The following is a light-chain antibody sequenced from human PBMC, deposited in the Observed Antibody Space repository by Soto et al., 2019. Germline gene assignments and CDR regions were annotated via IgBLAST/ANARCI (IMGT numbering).Light chain of an antibody. CDR3: QSYGRSLTLYV. Sequence: QSVLTQPPSVSGAPGQRVTISCTGSSSNIGAGYDVHWYQQLPGTAPKLLIYGNSNRPSGVPDRFSGSKSGTSASLAITGLQDEDEVDYFSQSYGRSLTLYVFGTGTQVPVL. V-gene: IGLV1-40*01. CDR2: GNS. J-gene: IGLJ1*01. CDR1: SSNIGAGYD.